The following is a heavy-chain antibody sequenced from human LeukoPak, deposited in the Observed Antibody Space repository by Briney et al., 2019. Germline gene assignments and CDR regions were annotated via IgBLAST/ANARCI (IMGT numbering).Heavy chain of an antibody. J-gene: IGHJ4*02. Sequence: GGSLRLSCAASGFTFSSYEMNWVRQAPGKGLEGVSYISSSGSTIYYADSVKGRFTISRDNAKNSLYLQMNSLRAEDTAVYYCATTPGSKHGPDYWGQGTLVTVSS. CDR1: GFTFSSYE. CDR3: ATTPGSKHGPDY. D-gene: IGHD2-21*01. V-gene: IGHV3-48*03. CDR2: ISSSGSTI.